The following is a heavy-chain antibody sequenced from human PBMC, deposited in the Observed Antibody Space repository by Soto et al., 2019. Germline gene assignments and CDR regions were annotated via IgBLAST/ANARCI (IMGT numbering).Heavy chain of an antibody. V-gene: IGHV3-48*03. CDR2: ISDGGTTI. CDR3: VKEYCTGGTCFDAFFL. J-gene: IGHJ3*01. D-gene: IGHD2-8*02. CDR1: GFIFSDYE. Sequence: EAELVESGGGLVQPGGSLTLSCAASGFIFSDYEVDWVRQAPGRGPEWISYISDGGTTISYAASVKGRFTISRDDAKKLLYLRMNNLRVDDTAIYFCVKEYCTGGTCFDAFFLCGQGTVVTVSS.